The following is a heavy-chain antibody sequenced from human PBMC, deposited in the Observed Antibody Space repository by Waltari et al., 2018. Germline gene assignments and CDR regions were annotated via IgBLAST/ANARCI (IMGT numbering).Heavy chain of an antibody. V-gene: IGHV3-11*04. CDR3: AREGGYCSGGSCYRFWYFDL. J-gene: IGHJ2*01. CDR2: ISSSGSTI. CDR1: GFTFSDYY. Sequence: QVQLVESGGGLVKPGGSLRLSCAASGFTFSDYYMSWIRQAPGQGLGWVSYISSSGSTIYYADSVKGRFTISRDNAKNSLYLQMNSLRAEDTAVYYCAREGGYCSGGSCYRFWYFDLWGRGTLVTVSS. D-gene: IGHD2-15*01.